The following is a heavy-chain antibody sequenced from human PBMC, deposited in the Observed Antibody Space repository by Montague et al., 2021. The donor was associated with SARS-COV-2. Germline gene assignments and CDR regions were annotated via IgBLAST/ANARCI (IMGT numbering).Heavy chain of an antibody. CDR1: GGSVSSGSYY. J-gene: IGHJ6*02. D-gene: IGHD3-3*01. V-gene: IGHV4-61*01. Sequence: SETLSLTCIVSGGSVSSGSYYWSWIRQPPGKGLEWIGYIYYSGSTNYNPSLKSRVTISVDTSKNQFSLKLSPVTAADTAVYYCARDPWRITILGVVTRYGMDVWGQGTTVTVSS. CDR3: ARDPWRITILGVVTRYGMDV. CDR2: IYYSGST.